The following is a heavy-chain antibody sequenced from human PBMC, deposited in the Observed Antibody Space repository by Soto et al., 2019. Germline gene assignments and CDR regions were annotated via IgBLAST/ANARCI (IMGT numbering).Heavy chain of an antibody. CDR3: ARDPPVVPAAIAISPDY. J-gene: IGHJ4*02. CDR2: IIPILGIA. V-gene: IGHV1-69*04. Sequence: SVKVSCKASGGTFSSYTISWVRQAPGQGLEWMGRIIPILGIANYAQKFQGRVTITADKSTSTAYMELSSLRSEDTAVYYCARDPPVVPAAIAISPDYWGQGTLVTVSS. D-gene: IGHD2-2*01. CDR1: GGTFSSYT.